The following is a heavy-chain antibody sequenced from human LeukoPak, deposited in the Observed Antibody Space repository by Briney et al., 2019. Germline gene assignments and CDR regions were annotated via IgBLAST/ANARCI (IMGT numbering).Heavy chain of an antibody. CDR3: ARGPNYYYYGMDV. CDR1: GFTFSSYA. J-gene: IGHJ6*02. Sequence: GGSLRLSCAASGFTFSSYAMSWVRQAPGKGLEWVSVIYSGGSTYYADSVKGRFTISRHNSKNTLYLQMNSLRAEDTAVYYCARGPNYYYYGMDVWGQGTTVTVS. V-gene: IGHV3-53*04. CDR2: IYSGGST.